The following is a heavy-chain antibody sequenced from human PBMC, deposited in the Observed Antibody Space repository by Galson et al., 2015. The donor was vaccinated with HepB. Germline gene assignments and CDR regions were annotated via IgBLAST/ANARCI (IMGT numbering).Heavy chain of an antibody. D-gene: IGHD4-17*01. V-gene: IGHV1-8*01. CDR3: ARLEYTVTTVPGDY. CDR1: GYTFTSYD. CDR2: MNPNSGNT. Sequence: SVKVSCKASGYTFTSYDINWVRQATGQGLEWMGWMNPNSGNTGYAQKFQGRVTMTRNTSISTAYMELSSLRSEDTAVYYCARLEYTVTTVPGDYWGQGTLVTVSS. J-gene: IGHJ4*02.